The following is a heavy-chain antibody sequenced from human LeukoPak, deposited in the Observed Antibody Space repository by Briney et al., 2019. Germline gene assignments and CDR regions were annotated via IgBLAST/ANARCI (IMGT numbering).Heavy chain of an antibody. J-gene: IGHJ4*02. CDR3: GRKAGDCGAHSYFSIDY. D-gene: IGHD2-21*01. Sequence: SVKVSCKAFGGSFSSEAISWVRQAPGQGLEWMGGIIPIFGTPNYAQKFQGRVTITTDESTSTAYMEVNSLRSEDTAVYYCGRKAGDCGAHSYFSIDYWGQGTLVTVSS. CDR2: IIPIFGTP. CDR1: GGSFSSEA. V-gene: IGHV1-69*05.